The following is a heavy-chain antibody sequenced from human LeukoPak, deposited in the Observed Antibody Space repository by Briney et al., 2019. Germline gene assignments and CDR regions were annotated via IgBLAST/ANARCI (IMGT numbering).Heavy chain of an antibody. CDR2: INQDGSAK. D-gene: IGHD5-18*01. V-gene: IGHV3-7*01. Sequence: GGSLRLSCAASGFTFSSYWISWVRQAPGKGLEWVANINQDGSAKYYVDSVKGRFTISRDNAKNSLYLQMNSLRAEDTAVYYCARYGYSYGLDYWGQGTLVTVSS. J-gene: IGHJ4*02. CDR3: ARYGYSYGLDY. CDR1: GFTFSSYW.